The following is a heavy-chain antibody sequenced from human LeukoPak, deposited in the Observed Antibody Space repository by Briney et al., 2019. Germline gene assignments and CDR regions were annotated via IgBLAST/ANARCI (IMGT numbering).Heavy chain of an antibody. CDR1: GGSFSGYY. Sequence: PSETLSLTCAVYGGSFSGYYWSWIRQPPGKGLEWIGYIYYSGSTNYNPSLKSRVTISVDTSKNQFSLKLSSVTAADTAVYYCARGSMRFGELLNYWGQGTLVTVSS. V-gene: IGHV4-59*01. D-gene: IGHD3-10*01. CDR3: ARGSMRFGELLNY. J-gene: IGHJ4*02. CDR2: IYYSGST.